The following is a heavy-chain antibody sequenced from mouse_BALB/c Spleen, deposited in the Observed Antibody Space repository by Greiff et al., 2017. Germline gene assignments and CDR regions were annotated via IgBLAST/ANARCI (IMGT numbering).Heavy chain of an antibody. Sequence: VQLQQSGPGLVQPSQSLSITCTVSGFSLTSYGVHWVRQPPGKGLEWLGVIWAGGSTNYNSALMSRLSISKDNSKSQVFLKMNSLQTDDTAMYYCARGDYEAWFAYWGQGTLVTVSA. CDR3: ARGDYEAWFAY. CDR1: GFSLTSYG. V-gene: IGHV2-9*02. CDR2: IWAGGST. D-gene: IGHD1-1*01. J-gene: IGHJ3*01.